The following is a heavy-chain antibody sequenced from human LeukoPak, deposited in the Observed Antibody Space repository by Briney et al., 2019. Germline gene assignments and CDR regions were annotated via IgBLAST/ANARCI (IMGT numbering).Heavy chain of an antibody. J-gene: IGHJ3*02. V-gene: IGHV3-48*01. CDR1: GFTFTTYV. CDR2: INSRSSTI. CDR3: AREVGTPQAFDI. D-gene: IGHD1-26*01. Sequence: GGSLRLSCAASGFTFTTYVMNWVRQAPGKGLEWVSYINSRSSTIYYADSVRGRFTISRDNAKNSLYLQMNSLKAEDTAIYYCAREVGTPQAFDIWGQGTMVTVSS.